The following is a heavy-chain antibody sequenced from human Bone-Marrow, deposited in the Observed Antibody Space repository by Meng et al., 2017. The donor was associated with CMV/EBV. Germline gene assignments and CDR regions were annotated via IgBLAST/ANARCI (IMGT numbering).Heavy chain of an antibody. CDR2: ISWNGGNT. J-gene: IGHJ6*02. V-gene: IGHV3-20*01. CDR1: GFTFDNYG. Sequence: GESLKISCAASGFTFDNYGMSWVRQAPGKGLEWVSGISWNGGNTTYADSVKGRFTISRDNAKNSLYLQMNSLRAEDTALYHCARRGSVFYGMDVWGQGTTVTFSS. CDR3: ARRGSVFYGMDV. D-gene: IGHD3-10*01.